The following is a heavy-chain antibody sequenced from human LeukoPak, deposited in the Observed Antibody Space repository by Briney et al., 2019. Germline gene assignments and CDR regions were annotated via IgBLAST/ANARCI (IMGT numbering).Heavy chain of an antibody. Sequence: SVKVSCKASEGTFSNSAISWVRQAPGQGLEWMGGIIPILGTSTYAQRFQGRVTITADKSTSTAYMQLSSLSSVTAADTAVYYCARGSPSFDYWGQGTLVTVSS. CDR2: IIPILGTS. V-gene: IGHV1-69*06. J-gene: IGHJ4*02. CDR3: ARGSPSFDY. CDR1: EGTFSNSA.